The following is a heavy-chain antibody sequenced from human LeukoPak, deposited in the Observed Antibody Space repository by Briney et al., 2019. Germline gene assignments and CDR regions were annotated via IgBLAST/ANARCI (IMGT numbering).Heavy chain of an antibody. CDR3: AREVAGRIEY. Sequence: GGSLGLSCTASGFTFRSYAMSWVRQAPGKGLAWVSLITGGGETTYYGDSVTGRFTISRDNSKNTVDLQMNSLRVEDTAVYFCAREVAGRIEYWGQGALVTVSS. V-gene: IGHV3-23*01. CDR1: GFTFRSYA. D-gene: IGHD6-19*01. J-gene: IGHJ4*02. CDR2: ITGGGETT.